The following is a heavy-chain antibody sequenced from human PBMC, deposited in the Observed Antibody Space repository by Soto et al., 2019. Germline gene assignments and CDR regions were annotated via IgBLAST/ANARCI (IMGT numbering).Heavy chain of an antibody. CDR3: TRTGIRYFDWSFDP. CDR1: GFTFSSYA. CDR2: ISGSGGST. V-gene: IGHV3-23*01. D-gene: IGHD3-9*01. Sequence: GGSLRLSCAASGFTFSSYAMHWVRQATGKGLEWVSAISGSGGSTYYADSVKGRFTISRDNSKNTLYLQMNSLRAEDTAVYYCTRTGIRYFDWSFDPWGQGTLVTVSS. J-gene: IGHJ5*02.